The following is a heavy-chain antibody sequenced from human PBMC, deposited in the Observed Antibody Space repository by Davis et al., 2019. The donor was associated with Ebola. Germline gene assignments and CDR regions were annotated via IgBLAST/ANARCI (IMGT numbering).Heavy chain of an antibody. J-gene: IGHJ4*02. V-gene: IGHV4-61*01. CDR1: GGSISSSSYY. CDR3: ARIKMATIDY. D-gene: IGHD5-24*01. CDR2: IYYSGST. Sequence: MPSETLSLTCTVSGGSISSSSYYWSWIRQPPGKGLEWIGYIYYSGSTNYNPSLKSRVTISVDTSKNQFSLKLSSVTAADTAVYYCARIKMATIDYWGQGTLVTVSS.